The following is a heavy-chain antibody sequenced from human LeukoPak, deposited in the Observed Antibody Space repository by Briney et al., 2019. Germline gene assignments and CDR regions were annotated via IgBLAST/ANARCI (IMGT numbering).Heavy chain of an antibody. CDR1: GFTFSSYA. CDR3: TKWRGSGSYYLLDY. J-gene: IGHJ4*02. V-gene: IGHV3-23*01. CDR2: ISGSGGTT. Sequence: GGSLRLSCAASGFTFSSYAVSWVRQAPGKGLEWVSAISGSGGTTYYADSVKGRFTISRDNSKNTLYLQMNSLRAEDTAVYYCTKWRGSGSYYLLDYWGQGTLVTVSS. D-gene: IGHD3-10*01.